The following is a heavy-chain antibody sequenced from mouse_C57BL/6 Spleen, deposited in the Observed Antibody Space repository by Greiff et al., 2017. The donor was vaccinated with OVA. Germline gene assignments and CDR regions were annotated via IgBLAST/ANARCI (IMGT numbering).Heavy chain of an antibody. CDR1: GYAFSSSW. CDR3: ARTTVVARAMDY. J-gene: IGHJ4*01. CDR2: IYPGDGDT. D-gene: IGHD1-1*01. Sequence: VQLQQSGPELVKPGASVKISCKASGYAFSSSWMNWVKQRPGKGLEWIGRIYPGDGDTNYNGKFKGKATLTADKSSSTAYMQLSSLTSEDSAVYFCARTTVVARAMDYWGQGTSVTVSS. V-gene: IGHV1-82*01.